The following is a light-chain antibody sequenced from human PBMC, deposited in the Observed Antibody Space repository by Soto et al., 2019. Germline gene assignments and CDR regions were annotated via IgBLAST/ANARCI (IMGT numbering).Light chain of an antibody. CDR3: QQRYSWPPLT. J-gene: IGKJ4*01. V-gene: IGKV3-11*01. CDR1: QDVKIY. CDR2: DAS. Sequence: EVLLTQSPATLSLSPGKRATLSCRASQDVKIYLAWFQQKPGQPPRLVIYDASNRATGIPDRFSGTGSGTDFTLTISSLEPEDFAVYYCQQRYSWPPLTFGGGTKVEIK.